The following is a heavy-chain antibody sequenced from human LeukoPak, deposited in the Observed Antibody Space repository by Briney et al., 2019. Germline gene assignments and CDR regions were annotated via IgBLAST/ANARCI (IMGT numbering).Heavy chain of an antibody. CDR2: INPNSGDT. CDR1: GYTFTGYY. J-gene: IGHJ4*02. D-gene: IGHD1-26*01. Sequence: ASVKVSCKPSGYTFTGYYMLWVRQAPGQGLEWMGRINPNSGDTNYAQKFQGRVTMTRDTSISTAYMELSRLTSDDTAVYYCARDSGRFTNPIDYWGRGTLVTVSS. CDR3: ARDSGRFTNPIDY. V-gene: IGHV1-2*06.